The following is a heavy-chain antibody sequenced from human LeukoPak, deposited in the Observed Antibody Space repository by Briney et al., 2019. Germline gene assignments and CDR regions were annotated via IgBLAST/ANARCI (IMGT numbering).Heavy chain of an antibody. CDR3: ARVRGSMVRGVIMRYNIDY. CDR2: MNPNSGNT. D-gene: IGHD3-10*01. V-gene: IGHV1-8*01. J-gene: IGHJ4*02. CDR1: GYTFTSYD. Sequence: GASVKVSCKASGYTFTSYDINWVRQATGQGLEWMGWMNPNSGNTGYAQKFQGRVTMTRNTSISTAYMELSSLRSEDTAVYYCARVRGSMVRGVIMRYNIDYWGQGTLVTVSS.